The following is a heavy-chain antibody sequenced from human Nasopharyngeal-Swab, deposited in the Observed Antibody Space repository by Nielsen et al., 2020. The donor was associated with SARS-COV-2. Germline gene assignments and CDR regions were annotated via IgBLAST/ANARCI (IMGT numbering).Heavy chain of an antibody. CDR3: ARDKGDYGPEAAGMDV. V-gene: IGHV3-11*05. D-gene: IGHD4-17*01. J-gene: IGHJ6*02. Sequence: RQAPGKGLEWVSFISFSGSETDYADSVRGRTTIFRDNAKNSVSLQMNSLRPEDTAVYYCARDKGDYGPEAAGMDVWGQGTTVTVSS. CDR2: ISFSGSET.